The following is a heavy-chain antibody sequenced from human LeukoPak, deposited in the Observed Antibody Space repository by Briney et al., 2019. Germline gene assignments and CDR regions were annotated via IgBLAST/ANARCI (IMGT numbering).Heavy chain of an antibody. CDR1: GYTLTELS. J-gene: IGHJ4*02. Sequence: GASVKVSCKVSGYTLTELSMHWVRQAPGKGLEWMGGFDPEDGETIYVQKFQGRVTMTEDTSTDTAYMELSSLGSEDTAVYYCATQTSGYSSPFDYWGQGTLVTVSS. V-gene: IGHV1-24*01. CDR3: ATQTSGYSSPFDY. CDR2: FDPEDGET. D-gene: IGHD6-13*01.